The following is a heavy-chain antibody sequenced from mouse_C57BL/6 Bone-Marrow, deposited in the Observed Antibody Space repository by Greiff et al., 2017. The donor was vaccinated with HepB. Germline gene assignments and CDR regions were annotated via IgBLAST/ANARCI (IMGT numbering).Heavy chain of an antibody. D-gene: IGHD1-1*01. J-gene: IGHJ1*03. CDR1: GYTFTDYY. CDR2: IYPGSGNT. CDR3: ARWGFGNGSSLWYFDV. Sequence: QVQLQQSGPELVKPGASVKISCKASGYTFTDYYINWVKQRPGQGLEWIGWIYPGSGNTKYNEKFKGKATLTVDTSSSTAYMQLSSLTSEDSAVYFGARWGFGNGSSLWYFDVWGTGTTVTVSS. V-gene: IGHV1-84*01.